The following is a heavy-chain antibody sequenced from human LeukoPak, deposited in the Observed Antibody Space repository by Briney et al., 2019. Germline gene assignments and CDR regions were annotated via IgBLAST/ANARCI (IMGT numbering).Heavy chain of an antibody. D-gene: IGHD6-6*01. CDR1: GGTFSCYA. J-gene: IGHJ3*01. CDR3: ARSSYSSSSSV. CDR2: IIPIFGTA. Sequence: SVKVSCKASGGTFSCYAISGVRQAPGQGHEWMGGIIPIFGTANYAQKFQGRVTITADESTSTAYMELSSLRSEDTAVYYCARSSYSSSSSVWGQGTMVTVSS. V-gene: IGHV1-69*13.